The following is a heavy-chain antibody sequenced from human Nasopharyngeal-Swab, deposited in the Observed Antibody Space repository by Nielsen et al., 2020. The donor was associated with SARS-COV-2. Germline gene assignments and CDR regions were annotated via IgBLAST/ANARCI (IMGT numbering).Heavy chain of an antibody. CDR1: GFDVSGNY. CDR3: ARDRRDVDNQ. J-gene: IGHJ4*02. V-gene: IGHV3-53*01. CDR2: MYAGGDI. D-gene: IGHD5-24*01. Sequence: GSLRLSCAASGFDVSGNYMSWFRQAPGKGLERVSVMYAGGDIYYADSVKGRFTISRDSSKNTLYLQMNSLRVEDTALYYCARDRRDVDNQWGQGTLVTVSS.